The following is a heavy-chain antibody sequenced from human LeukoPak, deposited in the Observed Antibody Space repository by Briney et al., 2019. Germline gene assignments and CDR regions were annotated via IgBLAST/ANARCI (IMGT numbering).Heavy chain of an antibody. CDR3: AVGTGYYFDL. D-gene: IGHD3/OR15-3a*01. Sequence: GGCLHISCQGSGSRVPKYWIGGVRQVTGKGLEGMGIIYPGDSDARYSPSFQGQVTISADKSITTAYLQWSSLKASDTAMYYCAVGTGYYFDLWGQGTLVTVSS. CDR1: GSRVPKYW. V-gene: IGHV5-51*01. J-gene: IGHJ4*02. CDR2: IYPGDSDA.